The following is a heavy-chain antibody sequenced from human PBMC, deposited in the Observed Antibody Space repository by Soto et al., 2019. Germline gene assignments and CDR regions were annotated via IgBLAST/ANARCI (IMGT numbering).Heavy chain of an antibody. CDR3: ARDGSSGYYPIAFDI. V-gene: IGHV4-30-4*01. CDR2: IYYSGST. J-gene: IGHJ3*02. Sequence: PSETLSLTCTVSGGSISSGDYYWSWIRQPPGKGLEWIGYIYYSGSTYYNPSLKSRVTISVDTSKNQFSLKLSSVTAADTAVYYCARDGSSGYYPIAFDIWGQGTMVTVSS. D-gene: IGHD3-22*01. CDR1: GGSISSGDYY.